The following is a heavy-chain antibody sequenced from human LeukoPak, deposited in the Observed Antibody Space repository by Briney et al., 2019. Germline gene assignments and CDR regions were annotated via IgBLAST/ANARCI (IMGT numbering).Heavy chain of an antibody. D-gene: IGHD5-12*01. V-gene: IGHV1-2*02. J-gene: IGHJ4*02. CDR3: ARGGVDIVATIGSYYFDY. CDR1: GYTFTGYY. Sequence: RASVKVSCKASGYTFTGYYIHWVRQAPGQGLEWMGGINPNSGGTNYAQKFQGRVTMTRDTSITTAYMELSRLRSDDTAVYYCARGGVDIVATIGSYYFDYWGQGTLVTVSS. CDR2: INPNSGGT.